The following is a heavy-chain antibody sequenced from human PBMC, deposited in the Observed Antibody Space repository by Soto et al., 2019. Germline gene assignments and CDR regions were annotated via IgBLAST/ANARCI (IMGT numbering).Heavy chain of an antibody. CDR3: ARDQGALIGELLFGFMDV. CDR1: GFTFSSYG. Sequence: PGGSLRLSCAASGFTFSSYGMHWVRQAPGKGLEWVAVISYDGSNKYYADSVKGRFTISRDNSKDTLYLQMNSLRAEDTAVYYCARDQGALIGELLFGFMDVWGQGTTVTVSS. D-gene: IGHD3-10*01. CDR2: ISYDGSNK. V-gene: IGHV3-30*03. J-gene: IGHJ6*02.